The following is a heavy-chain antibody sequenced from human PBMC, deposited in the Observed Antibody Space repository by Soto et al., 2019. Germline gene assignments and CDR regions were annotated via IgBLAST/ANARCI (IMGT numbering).Heavy chain of an antibody. V-gene: IGHV4-59*08. CDR1: GGSITSYY. CDR2: IYNSGNT. J-gene: IGHJ4*02. Sequence: ASETLSLTCTVSGGSITSYYWSWIRQPPGKGLEWIGYIYNSGNTNYNPSLKSRVTISVDTSTNQFSLKLTSVTAADTAVYYCARLWYSSGWSVFDYWGQGTLVT. CDR3: ARLWYSSGWSVFDY. D-gene: IGHD6-19*01.